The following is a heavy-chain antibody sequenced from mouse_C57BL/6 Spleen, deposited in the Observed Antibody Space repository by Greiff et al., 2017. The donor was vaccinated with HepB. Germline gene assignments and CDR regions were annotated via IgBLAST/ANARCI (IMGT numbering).Heavy chain of an antibody. CDR2: IYPGDGDT. CDR3: AKDMVTTFDY. Sequence: QVQLKESGPELVKPGASVKISCKASGYAFSSSWMNWVKQRPGKGLEWIGRIYPGDGDTNYNGKFKGKATLTADKSSSTAYMQLSSLTSEDSAVYFGAKDMVTTFDYWGQGTTLTVSS. J-gene: IGHJ2*01. CDR1: GYAFSSSW. D-gene: IGHD2-2*01. V-gene: IGHV1-82*01.